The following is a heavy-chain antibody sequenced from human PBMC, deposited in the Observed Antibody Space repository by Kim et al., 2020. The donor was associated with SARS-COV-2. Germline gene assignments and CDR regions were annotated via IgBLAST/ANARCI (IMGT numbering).Heavy chain of an antibody. V-gene: IGHV3-64D*09. Sequence: GGSLRLSCSASGFTFSSYTMHWVRQAPGKGLEYVSAISINGGRTYYADSVKGRFTISRDNSKNTLYLQMSSLRAEDTAVYYCVKDTGYSSNWYRAFDIWGQGTMVTVSS. CDR3: VKDTGYSSNWYRAFDI. J-gene: IGHJ3*02. CDR2: ISINGGRT. CDR1: GFTFSSYT. D-gene: IGHD6-13*01.